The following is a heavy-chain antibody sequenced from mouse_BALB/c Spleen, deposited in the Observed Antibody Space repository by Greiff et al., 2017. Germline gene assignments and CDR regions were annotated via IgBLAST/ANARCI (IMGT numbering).Heavy chain of an antibody. J-gene: IGHJ4*01. V-gene: IGHV5-6-5*01. Sequence: DVKLQESGGGLVKPGGSLKLSCAASGFTFSSYAMSWVRQTPEKRLEWVASISSGGSTYYPDSVKGRFTISRDNARNILYLQMSSLRSEDTAMYYCARGGYYGSSYAMDYWGQGTSVTVSS. CDR3: ARGGYYGSSYAMDY. CDR1: GFTFSSYA. D-gene: IGHD1-1*01. CDR2: ISSGGST.